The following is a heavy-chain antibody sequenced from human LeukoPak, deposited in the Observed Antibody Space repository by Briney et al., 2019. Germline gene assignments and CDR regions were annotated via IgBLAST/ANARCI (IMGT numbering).Heavy chain of an antibody. Sequence: SETLSLTCTVSGGSISSSSYYWGWIRQPPGKGLEWIGSIYHSGSTYYNPSLKSRVTISVDTSKNQFSLKLSSVTAADTAVYYCARVDGQIRYFDWLSYPQYYYYYYMDVWGKGTTVTVSS. D-gene: IGHD3-9*01. CDR2: IYHSGST. V-gene: IGHV4-39*07. CDR1: GGSISSSSYY. CDR3: ARVDGQIRYFDWLSYPQYYYYYYMDV. J-gene: IGHJ6*03.